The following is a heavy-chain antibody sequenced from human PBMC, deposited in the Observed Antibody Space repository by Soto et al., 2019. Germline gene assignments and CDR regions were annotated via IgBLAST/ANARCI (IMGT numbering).Heavy chain of an antibody. Sequence: ASVKVSCKASGGTFSSYAISWVRQAPGQGLEWMGGIIPIFGTANYAQKFQGRVTITADESTSTAYMELSSLRSEDTAVYYCARYTGGSGSYLRFRTSEYYYYGMDVWGQGTTVTVSS. D-gene: IGHD3-10*01. J-gene: IGHJ6*02. CDR2: IIPIFGTA. CDR3: ARYTGGSGSYLRFRTSEYYYYGMDV. CDR1: GGTFSSYA. V-gene: IGHV1-69*13.